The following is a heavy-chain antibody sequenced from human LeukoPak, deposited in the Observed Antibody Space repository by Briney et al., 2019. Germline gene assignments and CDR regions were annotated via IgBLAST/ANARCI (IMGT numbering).Heavy chain of an antibody. CDR2: ISGSGGST. Sequence: PGGSLRLSCAASGFTFSSYAMSWVHQAPGKGLEWVSAISGSGGSTYYADSVKGRFTISRDNSKNTLYLQMNSLRAEDTAVYYCAKAIGYCSSTSCPLDSFDYWGQGTLVTVSS. V-gene: IGHV3-23*01. CDR1: GFTFSSYA. J-gene: IGHJ4*02. CDR3: AKAIGYCSSTSCPLDSFDY. D-gene: IGHD2-2*01.